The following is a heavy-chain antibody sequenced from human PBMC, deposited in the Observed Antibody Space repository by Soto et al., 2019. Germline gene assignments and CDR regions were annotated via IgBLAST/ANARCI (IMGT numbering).Heavy chain of an antibody. J-gene: IGHJ4*02. CDR3: ASFAIAVAATGVDY. D-gene: IGHD6-19*01. Sequence: PGVSLRLSCAASGFTFSSYSMNWVRQAPWKGLEWVSSISSSSSYIYYADSVKGRFTISRDNAKNSLYLQMNSLRAEDTAVYYCASFAIAVAATGVDYWGQGTLVTVSS. CDR1: GFTFSSYS. V-gene: IGHV3-21*01. CDR2: ISSSSSYI.